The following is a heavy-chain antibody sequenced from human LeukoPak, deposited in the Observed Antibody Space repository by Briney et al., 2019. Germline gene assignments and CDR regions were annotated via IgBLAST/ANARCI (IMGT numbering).Heavy chain of an antibody. Sequence: IPSETLSLTCTVSGGTISSYYWSWIRQPPGKGLEWIGYIYYSGSTNYNPSLKSRVTISVDTSKNQFSLKLSSVTAADTAVYYCASYKATSRRYYFDYWGQGTLVTVSS. CDR2: IYYSGST. CDR3: ASYKATSRRYYFDY. V-gene: IGHV4-59*01. J-gene: IGHJ4*02. D-gene: IGHD2-2*01. CDR1: GGTISSYY.